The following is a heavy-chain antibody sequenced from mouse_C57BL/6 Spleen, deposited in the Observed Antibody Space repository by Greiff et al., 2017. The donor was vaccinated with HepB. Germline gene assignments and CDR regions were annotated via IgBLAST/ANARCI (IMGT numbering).Heavy chain of an antibody. CDR3: ARSLYYGYEGYAMDY. CDR2: IHPNSGST. D-gene: IGHD2-2*01. V-gene: IGHV1-64*01. J-gene: IGHJ4*01. Sequence: VQLQQPGAELVKPGASVKLSCKASGYTFTSYWMHWVKQRPGQGLEWIGMIHPNSGSTNYNEKFKSKATLTVDKSSSTAYMQLSSLTSEDSAVYYCARSLYYGYEGYAMDYWGQGTSVTVSS. CDR1: GYTFTSYW.